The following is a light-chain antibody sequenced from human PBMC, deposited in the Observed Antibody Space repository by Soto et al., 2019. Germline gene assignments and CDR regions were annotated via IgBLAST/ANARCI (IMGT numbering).Light chain of an antibody. CDR3: QRHGAT. CDR1: QSVSSTY. J-gene: IGKJ1*01. V-gene: IGKV3-20*01. CDR2: GAS. Sequence: EIVLTQSPGTLSLSPEERATLSCRASQSVSSTYLAWYQQKPGQAPRLLIYGASSRATGIPDRFSGSGSGTDFTLTISRVEPEDFAVYYCQRHGATFGQGTKVDIK.